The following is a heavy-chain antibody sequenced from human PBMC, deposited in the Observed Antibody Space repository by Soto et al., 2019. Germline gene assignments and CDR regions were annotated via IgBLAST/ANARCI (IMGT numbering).Heavy chain of an antibody. CDR2: ISAYNGNT. CDR3: ARNGYCSGGSLCPDY. J-gene: IGHJ4*02. D-gene: IGHD2-15*01. CDR1: GYTFTSYA. Sequence: GASVKVSSKASGYTFTSYAISWLRQAPGQGLEWMGWISAYNGNTNYAQKLQGRVTMTTDISTSTAYMELRSLRSDDTAVYYCARNGYCSGGSLCPDYWGQGTLVTVS. V-gene: IGHV1-18*01.